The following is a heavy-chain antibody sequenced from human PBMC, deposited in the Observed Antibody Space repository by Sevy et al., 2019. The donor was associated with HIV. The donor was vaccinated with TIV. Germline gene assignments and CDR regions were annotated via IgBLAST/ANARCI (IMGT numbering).Heavy chain of an antibody. D-gene: IGHD2-15*01. CDR1: GYSFTAYW. Sequence: GESLKISCQASGYSFTAYWIGWVRQIPGKGLEWMGILFPGNSDVRSFQGHVTVSVDKSINTAYLQWGSLKASDSATYYCARGGHLPLDAFDIWGQGTKVTVSS. J-gene: IGHJ3*02. CDR2: LFPGNSDV. CDR3: ARGGHLPLDAFDI. V-gene: IGHV5-51*01.